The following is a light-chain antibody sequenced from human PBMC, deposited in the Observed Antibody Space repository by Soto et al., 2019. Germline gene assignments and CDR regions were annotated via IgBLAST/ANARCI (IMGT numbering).Light chain of an antibody. J-gene: IGKJ4*01. CDR2: WAS. Sequence: DIVMTQSPDSLAVSLGERATINCKSSQSVLYRSNNKNHLAWYQQKAGQPPKLLIYWASTRESGVPDRFSGSGSGPDFTLTISSLQAEDVAVYYCQQSYTTPLTFGGGTKVEI. V-gene: IGKV4-1*01. CDR1: QSVLYRSNNKNH. CDR3: QQSYTTPLT.